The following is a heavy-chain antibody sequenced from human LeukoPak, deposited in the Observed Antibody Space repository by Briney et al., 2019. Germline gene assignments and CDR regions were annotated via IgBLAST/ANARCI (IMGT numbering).Heavy chain of an antibody. CDR1: GGSISSGSYY. D-gene: IGHD1-26*01. J-gene: IGHJ4*02. V-gene: IGHV4-61*02. CDR2: FKTSGST. CDR3: ARVGIVGATWAY. Sequence: SETLSLTCTVSGGSISSGSYYWSWIRQPAGKGLEWIGRFKTSGSTNYNPSLTSRVTISVDTSKNQFSLKLSSVTAADTAVYYCARVGIVGATWAYGGQGTLVTVSS.